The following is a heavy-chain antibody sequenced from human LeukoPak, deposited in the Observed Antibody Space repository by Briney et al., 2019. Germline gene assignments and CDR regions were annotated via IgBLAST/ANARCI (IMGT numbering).Heavy chain of an antibody. D-gene: IGHD6-13*01. J-gene: IGHJ4*02. V-gene: IGHV1-2*06. CDR3: ARGRGGHRYSSSWYN. CDR1: GYTFTDYY. Sequence: EASVKVSCKASGYTFTDYYIHWVRQAPGQGLEWMGRINPNSGGTNYAQTFQGRVTMTRDTSISTAYMELSRLTSDDTAVYYCARGRGGHRYSSSWYNWGQGTLVTVSS. CDR2: INPNSGGT.